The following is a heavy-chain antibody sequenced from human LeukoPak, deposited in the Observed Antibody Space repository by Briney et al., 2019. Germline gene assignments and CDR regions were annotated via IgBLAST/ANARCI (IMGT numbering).Heavy chain of an antibody. V-gene: IGHV3-74*01. J-gene: IGHJ6*03. Sequence: GGSLRLSCAASGFTFSSYWIHWVRQAPGKGLVWVSRINNDGSSTVYADSVTGRFTISRDNAKNTLYLQMNSLRAEDTAVYYCAKEGSSSSWYLVEYYYYYYMDVWGKGTTVTVSS. CDR1: GFTFSSYW. D-gene: IGHD6-13*01. CDR3: AKEGSSSSWYLVEYYYYYYMDV. CDR2: INNDGSST.